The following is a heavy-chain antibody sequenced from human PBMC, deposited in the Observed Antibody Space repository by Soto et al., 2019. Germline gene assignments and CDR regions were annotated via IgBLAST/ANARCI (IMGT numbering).Heavy chain of an antibody. CDR2: IYYSGST. J-gene: IGHJ4*02. CDR3: ARLIAVSGSFDY. CDR1: GGSISSYY. Sequence: QVQLQESGPGLVKPSETLSLTCTVSGGSISSYYWSWIRQPPGKGLEWIGYIYYSGSTNYNPSLTSRVTIPVDTSKNQFSLKLSSVTAADTAVYYCARLIAVSGSFDYLGQGTLVTVSS. V-gene: IGHV4-59*01. D-gene: IGHD6-19*01.